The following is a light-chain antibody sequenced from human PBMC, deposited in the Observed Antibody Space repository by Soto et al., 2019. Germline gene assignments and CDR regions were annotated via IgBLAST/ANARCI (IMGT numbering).Light chain of an antibody. CDR1: QSVSSNY. V-gene: IGKV3-20*01. CDR3: QQYGSSGT. Sequence: EIVLTPSPGTLSLSPGERGTLSCRASQSVSSNYLAWYQQKPGQAPRLLIYGASNRATGIPYRFSGSGSGTDFTLTISRLEPEDFAVYYCQQYGSSGTFGQGTKVDIK. CDR2: GAS. J-gene: IGKJ1*01.